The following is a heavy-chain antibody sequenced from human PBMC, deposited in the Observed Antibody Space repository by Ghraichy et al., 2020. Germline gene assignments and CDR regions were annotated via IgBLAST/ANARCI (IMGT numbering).Heavy chain of an antibody. Sequence: GGSLRLSCAASQFFVGDNYMTWVRQAAGKGLEWVSHLYADGTTAYSDSVRGRFTISRDNSKNTLFLHMNSLRVEDTARDYCAGKQTCLDYWGQGILGTVSS. CDR2: LYADGTT. J-gene: IGHJ4*02. V-gene: IGHV3-53*01. CDR3: AGKQTCLDY. D-gene: IGHD5/OR15-5a*01. CDR1: QFFVGDNY.